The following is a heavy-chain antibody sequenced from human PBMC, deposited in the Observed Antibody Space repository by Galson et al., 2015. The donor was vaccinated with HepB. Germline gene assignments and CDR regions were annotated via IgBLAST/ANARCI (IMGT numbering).Heavy chain of an antibody. Sequence: SLRLSCAASGFTFSSYGMHWVRQAPGKGLEWVAVISYDGSNKYYADSVKGRFTISRDNSKNTLYLQMNSLRAEDTAVYYCAKGVEVRFLEWFPPRGYYYYGMDVWGQGTTVTVSS. CDR3: AKGVEVRFLEWFPPRGYYYYGMDV. D-gene: IGHD3-3*01. CDR2: ISYDGSNK. V-gene: IGHV3-30*18. CDR1: GFTFSSYG. J-gene: IGHJ6*02.